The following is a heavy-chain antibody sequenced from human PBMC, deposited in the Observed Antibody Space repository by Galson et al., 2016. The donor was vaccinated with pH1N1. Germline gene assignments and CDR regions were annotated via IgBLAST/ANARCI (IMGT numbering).Heavy chain of an antibody. J-gene: IGHJ3*02. CDR1: GFTFSTYG. V-gene: IGHV3-30*18. CDR2: VSNHGSVK. D-gene: IGHD6-13*01. Sequence: SLRLSCAASGFTFSTYGMHWVRQAPGKGLEWVAVVSNHGSVKYYADSVKGRSSISRDNFRNTVDLEMNSRRSEDTAVYYCVKEWGGSWYEGKGSVDMWGQGTMVTVSS. CDR3: VKEWGGSWYEGKGSVDM.